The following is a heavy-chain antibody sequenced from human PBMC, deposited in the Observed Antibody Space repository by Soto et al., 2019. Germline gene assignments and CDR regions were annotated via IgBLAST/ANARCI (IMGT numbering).Heavy chain of an antibody. Sequence: GGSMRLSCAASGFTFSSYSMSWVRQATGKGLEWVSAISGSGGSTYYADSVKGRFTISRDNSKNTLYLQMNSLRAEDTAVYYCANEGYSGYVSAYFDPWGQGTLVTVSS. D-gene: IGHD5-12*01. CDR3: ANEGYSGYVSAYFDP. CDR1: GFTFSSYS. V-gene: IGHV3-23*01. J-gene: IGHJ4*02. CDR2: ISGSGGST.